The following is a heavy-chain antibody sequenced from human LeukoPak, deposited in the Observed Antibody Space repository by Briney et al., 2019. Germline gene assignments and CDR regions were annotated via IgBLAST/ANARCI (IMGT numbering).Heavy chain of an antibody. CDR1: AFNFSSYS. V-gene: IGHV3-21*01. D-gene: IGHD3-16*02. Sequence: PGGSLTLSCAASAFNFSSYSMNWVRQAPGKGLEWVSSISSSSSYIYYADSVKGRFTISRDNAKNSLYLQMNSLRAEDTAVYYCARDYVWGSYRPTPGDPWGQGTLVTVSS. J-gene: IGHJ5*02. CDR2: ISSSSSYI. CDR3: ARDYVWGSYRPTPGDP.